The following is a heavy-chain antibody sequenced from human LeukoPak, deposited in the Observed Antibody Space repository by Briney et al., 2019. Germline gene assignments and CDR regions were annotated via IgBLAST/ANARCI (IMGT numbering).Heavy chain of an antibody. Sequence: GGSLRLSCAASGITFSSYWMHWVRQAPGKGLVWVSYIKSDGRSTSYADSVKGRFTISRDNAKNTLYLQMNSLRAEDTAVYYCARDRGYTQDYWGQGTLVTVSS. V-gene: IGHV3-74*01. CDR1: GITFSSYW. J-gene: IGHJ4*02. CDR3: ARDRGYTQDY. CDR2: IKSDGRST. D-gene: IGHD5-12*01.